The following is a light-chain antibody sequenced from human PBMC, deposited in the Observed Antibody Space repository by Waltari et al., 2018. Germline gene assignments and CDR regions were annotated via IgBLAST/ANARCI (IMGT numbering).Light chain of an antibody. V-gene: IGKV1-9*01. CDR1: QGISTY. J-gene: IGKJ1*01. CDR3: QQLNSDPWM. Sequence: IQLTQSPSSLSASVGDRVTITCRASQGISTYLAWYQQKPGKAPTRLIYAASTLQSGVPSRCSGSGSGTDFTLTISSLQPEDFATYYCQQLNSDPWMFGQGTKVEIK. CDR2: AAS.